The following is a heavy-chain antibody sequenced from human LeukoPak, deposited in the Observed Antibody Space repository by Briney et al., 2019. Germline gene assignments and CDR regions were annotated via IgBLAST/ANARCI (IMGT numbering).Heavy chain of an antibody. CDR3: ASRMGDY. CDR2: TNHSGST. J-gene: IGHJ4*02. Sequence: PSETLSLTCAVYGGSFSGYYWSWIRQPPGKGLEWIGGTNHSGSTNYNPSLKSRVTISVDTSKNQFSLKLSSVTAADTAVYYCASRMGDYWGQGTLVTVSS. D-gene: IGHD2-15*01. CDR1: GGSFSGYY. V-gene: IGHV4-34*01.